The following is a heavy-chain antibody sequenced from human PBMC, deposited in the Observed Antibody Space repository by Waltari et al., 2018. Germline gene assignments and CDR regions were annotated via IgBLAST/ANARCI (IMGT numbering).Heavy chain of an antibody. Sequence: QVQLQESGPGLVKPSETLSLTCTVSGGSISSYYWSWIRQPPGKGLEWIGYIYYSGSTNYNPSLKSRVTISVDTSKNQFSLKLSSVTAADTAVYYCARGSIPDAMVIPYYYYGMDVWGQGTTVTVSS. CDR1: GGSISSYY. CDR2: IYYSGST. V-gene: IGHV4-59*01. D-gene: IGHD5-18*01. J-gene: IGHJ6*02. CDR3: ARGSIPDAMVIPYYYYGMDV.